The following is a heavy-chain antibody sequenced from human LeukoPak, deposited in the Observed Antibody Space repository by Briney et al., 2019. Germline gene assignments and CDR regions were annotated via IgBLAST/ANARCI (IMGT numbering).Heavy chain of an antibody. CDR2: IYYSGST. V-gene: IGHV4-59*12. CDR1: GGSISSYY. Sequence: SETLSPTCTVSGGSISSYYWSWIRQPPGKGLEWIGYIYYSGSTNYNPSLKSRVTISVDTSKNQFSLKLSSVTALDTAVYYCARNMIVGAFDIWGQGTMVTVSS. D-gene: IGHD3-22*01. CDR3: ARNMIVGAFDI. J-gene: IGHJ3*02.